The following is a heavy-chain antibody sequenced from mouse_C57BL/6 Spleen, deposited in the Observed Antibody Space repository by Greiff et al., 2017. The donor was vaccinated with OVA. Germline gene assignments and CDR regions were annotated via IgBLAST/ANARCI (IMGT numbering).Heavy chain of an antibody. CDR2: IGPGSGST. CDR1: GYTFTDYY. J-gene: IGHJ2*01. CDR3: ARDSSGYVSRDY. Sequence: VQLQQSGAELVKPGASVKISCKASGYTFTDYYINWVQQRPGQGLEWIGTIGPGSGSTYHHEKVKGKPTLTADKSSSTAYMQLSSLTSEDAAVYFCARDSSGYVSRDYWGQGTTLTVSS. D-gene: IGHD3-2*02. V-gene: IGHV1-77*01.